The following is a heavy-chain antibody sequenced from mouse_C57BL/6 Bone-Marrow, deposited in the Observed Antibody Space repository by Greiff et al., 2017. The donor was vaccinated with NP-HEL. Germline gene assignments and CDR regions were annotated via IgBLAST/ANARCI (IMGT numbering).Heavy chain of an antibody. J-gene: IGHJ2*01. CDR2: IYPGDGDT. CDR3: AIYYDYDQYYFDY. V-gene: IGHV1-80*01. Sequence: VQLQQSGAELAKPGASVKISCKASGYAFSRYWMNWVKQRPGKGLEWIGQIYPGDGDTYYNGKFKGQATLTAAKSSSTAYMQLSSLTAEDSAVYFCAIYYDYDQYYFDYWGKGTTLTVSS. CDR1: GYAFSRYW. D-gene: IGHD2-4*01.